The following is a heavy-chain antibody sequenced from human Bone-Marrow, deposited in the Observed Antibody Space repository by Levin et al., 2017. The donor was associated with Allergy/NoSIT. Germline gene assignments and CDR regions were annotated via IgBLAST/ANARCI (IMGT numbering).Heavy chain of an antibody. D-gene: IGHD3-10*02. Sequence: TGGSLRLSCAASGFSVSNNYMTWVRQAPGKGLEWVSLIYSGGNTYYADSVKGRFTISRDNSKNTLYLQMNSLRAEDTAVYYCARNVPVTDLGYWGQGTLVTVSS. CDR3: ARNVPVTDLGY. CDR2: IYSGGNT. J-gene: IGHJ4*02. CDR1: GFSVSNNY. V-gene: IGHV3-53*01.